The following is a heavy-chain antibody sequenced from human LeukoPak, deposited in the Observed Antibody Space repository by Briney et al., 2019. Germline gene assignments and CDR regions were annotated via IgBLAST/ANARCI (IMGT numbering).Heavy chain of an antibody. Sequence: GGSLRLSCAASGFTFSSYAMSWVRQAPGKGLEWVSAISGSGGSTYYADSVKGLFTISRDNSKNTLYLQMNSLRAEDTAVYYCAKAPVKSGSLRYFDYWGQGTLVTVSS. V-gene: IGHV3-23*01. CDR2: ISGSGGST. CDR1: GFTFSSYA. CDR3: AKAPVKSGSLRYFDY. D-gene: IGHD1-26*01. J-gene: IGHJ4*02.